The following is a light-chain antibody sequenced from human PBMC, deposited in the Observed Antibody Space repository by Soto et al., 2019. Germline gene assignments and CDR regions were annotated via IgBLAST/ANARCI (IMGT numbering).Light chain of an antibody. CDR3: SSYAGSNTLA. V-gene: IGLV2-11*01. J-gene: IGLJ2*01. CDR1: IRDIGGYNF. CDR2: DVS. Sequence: QSVLTQPRSVSGSPGQSITISCSGTIRDIGGYNFISWYQQHPGAAPKIIIYDVSKRPSGVPDRFSGSTSGNTASLTISGLQAEDDAFYYCSSYAGSNTLAFGGGTKVTVL.